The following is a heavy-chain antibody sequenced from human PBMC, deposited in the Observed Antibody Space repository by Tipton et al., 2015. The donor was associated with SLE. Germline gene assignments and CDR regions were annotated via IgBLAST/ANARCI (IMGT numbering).Heavy chain of an antibody. J-gene: IGHJ6*03. V-gene: IGHV4-31*03. CDR3: ARVHYYSYMDV. Sequence: TLSLTCTVSGGSICSGGYYWSWICQHPGEGLEWIGYIYYSGSTFYNPSLKSRVTMSIDTSKNQFSLKLISMTAADTAVYYCARVHYYSYMDVWGKGTTVTVSS. CDR1: GGSICSGGYY. CDR2: IYYSGST.